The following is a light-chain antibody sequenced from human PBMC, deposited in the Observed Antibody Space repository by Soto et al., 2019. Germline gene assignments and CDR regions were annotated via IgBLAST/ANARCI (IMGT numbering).Light chain of an antibody. CDR1: QSVSSY. CDR2: DAS. CDR3: QQRSNWTPST. V-gene: IGKV3-11*01. J-gene: IGKJ2*01. Sequence: EIVLTQSPATLAFSPGESATLSCRASQSVSSYLAWYQQKPGQAPRLLIYDASNRATGIPARFSGSGSGTDFTLTISSLEPEDFAVYYCQQRSNWTPSTFGQGTKLEIK.